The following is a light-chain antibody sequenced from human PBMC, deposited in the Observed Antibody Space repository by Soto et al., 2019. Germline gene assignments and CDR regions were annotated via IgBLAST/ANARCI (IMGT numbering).Light chain of an antibody. CDR2: WAS. CDR1: QSVFYSSNNKNY. CDR3: QQYYSLPLT. J-gene: IGKJ4*01. V-gene: IGKV4-1*01. Sequence: DIVMTQSPDSLAVSLGERATINCKSSQSVFYSSNNKNYLTWYQQKPGQPPKLLIHWASTRESGVPDRFSGSGSETDFTLTISSLQAEDVAVYYCQQYYSLPLTFGGGTKVEIK.